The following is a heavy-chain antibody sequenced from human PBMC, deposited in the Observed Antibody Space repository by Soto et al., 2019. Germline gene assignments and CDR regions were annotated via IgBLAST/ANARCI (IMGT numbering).Heavy chain of an antibody. J-gene: IGHJ6*02. CDR3: ARDHTVVVPAARNRYFYYGMDV. D-gene: IGHD2-2*01. CDR1: GGSISSAGFY. Sequence: QVQLQESGPGLVKPSQSLSLTCTVSGGSISSAGFYWSWIREHPGRRLEGIGYISYTGGTYYNPSLKSRVNISLDTSTSQFSLNLSSVTAADTAVYYCARDHTVVVPAARNRYFYYGMDVWGQGTTVTVSS. CDR2: ISYTGGT. V-gene: IGHV4-31*03.